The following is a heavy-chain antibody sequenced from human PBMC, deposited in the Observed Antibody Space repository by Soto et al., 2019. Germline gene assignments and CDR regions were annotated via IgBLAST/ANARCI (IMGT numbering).Heavy chain of an antibody. D-gene: IGHD3-3*01. CDR3: ARTALIQTYYDFWSGYYKDDAFDI. CDR2: ISAYNGNT. V-gene: IGHV1-18*04. CDR1: GYTFTSYG. J-gene: IGHJ3*02. Sequence: GASVKVSCKASGYTFTSYGISWVRQAPGQGLEWMGWISAYNGNTNYAQKLQGRVTMTTDTSTSTAYMELRSLRSDDTAVYYCARTALIQTYYDFWSGYYKDDAFDIWGQGTMVTVSS.